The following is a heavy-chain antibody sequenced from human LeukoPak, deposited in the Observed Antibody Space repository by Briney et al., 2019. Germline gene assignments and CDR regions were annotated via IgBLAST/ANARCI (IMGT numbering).Heavy chain of an antibody. CDR2: ISSSGSTI. J-gene: IGHJ4*02. CDR3: ARDDGGKNFDY. CDR1: GFTFSNYA. V-gene: IGHV3-11*01. Sequence: PGGSLRLSCAASGFTFSNYAMSWVRQAPGKGLEWVSYISSSGSTIYYADSVKGRFTISRDNAKNSLYLQMNSLRAEDTAAYYCARDDGGKNFDYWGQGTLVTVSS. D-gene: IGHD4-23*01.